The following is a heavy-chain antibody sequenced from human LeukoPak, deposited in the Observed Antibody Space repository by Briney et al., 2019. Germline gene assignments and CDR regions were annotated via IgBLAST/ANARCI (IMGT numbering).Heavy chain of an antibody. J-gene: IGHJ4*02. Sequence: SETLSLTCAVYGGSFSGYYWSWIRQPPGKGLEWIGEINHSGSTNYNPSLKSRVTISVDTSKNQFSLKLSSVTAADTAVYYCARGRYCSSTSCYLDYWGQGTLVTVSS. D-gene: IGHD2-2*01. V-gene: IGHV4-34*01. CDR3: ARGRYCSSTSCYLDY. CDR2: INHSGST. CDR1: GGSFSGYY.